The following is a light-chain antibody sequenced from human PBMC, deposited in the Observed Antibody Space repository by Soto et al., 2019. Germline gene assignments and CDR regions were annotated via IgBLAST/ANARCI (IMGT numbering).Light chain of an antibody. J-gene: IGKJ1*01. V-gene: IGKV1-5*01. Sequence: DIPMTQSPSTLSASVGDRVTITCRASQTISSGLAWYQQKPGKAPKVLIYDASTLESGVPSRFSGSGSGTEFTLTISSLQPDDFATYYCQQYKSYKTFGQGTKVDI. CDR2: DAS. CDR1: QTISSG. CDR3: QQYKSYKT.